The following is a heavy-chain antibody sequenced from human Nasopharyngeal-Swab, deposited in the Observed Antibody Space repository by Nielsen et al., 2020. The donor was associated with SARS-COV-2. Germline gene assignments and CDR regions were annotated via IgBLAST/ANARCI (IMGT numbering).Heavy chain of an antibody. Sequence: ASVQVSCNASAYTFTSYYLHWVRQAPGQGLEWMGIINPTDGSTSYAQKFEGRVTMTRVTSTSTVYMELNSLRSEDTAVYYCARVLPFRITGTSGMDVWGQGTTVTVSS. CDR2: INPTDGST. J-gene: IGHJ6*02. V-gene: IGHV1-46*01. CDR3: ARVLPFRITGTSGMDV. CDR1: AYTFTSYY. D-gene: IGHD1-7*01.